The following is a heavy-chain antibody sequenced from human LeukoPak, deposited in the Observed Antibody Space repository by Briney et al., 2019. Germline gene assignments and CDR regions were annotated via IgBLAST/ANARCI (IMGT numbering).Heavy chain of an antibody. CDR1: GFTFSTSW. J-gene: IGHJ4*02. CDR2: ISPDGSTK. D-gene: IGHD6-13*01. CDR3: ATGASGSWDF. V-gene: IGHV3-7*03. Sequence: PGGSLRLSCAASGFTFSTSWVSWVRQPPGKGLEWVANISPDGSTKYHMDSVKGRFTISRDNAKDSLYLEMSRLRDDDTAMYYCATGASGSWDFGGQGTLVTVSS.